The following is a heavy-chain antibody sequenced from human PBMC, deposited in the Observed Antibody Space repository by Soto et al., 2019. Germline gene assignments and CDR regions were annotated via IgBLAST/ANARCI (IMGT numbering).Heavy chain of an antibody. J-gene: IGHJ5*02. CDR1: GASISGFY. V-gene: IGHV4-4*07. CDR3: VRDGTKTLRDWFDP. Sequence: SETLSLTCTVSGASISGFYWSWIRKSAGKGLEWIGRIYATGTTDYNPSLKGRVMMSVDTSKKQFSLKLRSVTAADTAVYYCVRDGTKTLRDWFDPWGQGISVTVSS. D-gene: IGHD1-1*01. CDR2: IYATGTT.